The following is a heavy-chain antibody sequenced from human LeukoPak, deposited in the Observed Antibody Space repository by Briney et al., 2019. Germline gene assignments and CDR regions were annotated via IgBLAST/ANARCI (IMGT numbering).Heavy chain of an antibody. D-gene: IGHD5-12*01. CDR1: GFTFSNSA. CDR2: ISAGGSDT. CDR3: AKGGGGGYDLGDY. J-gene: IGHJ4*02. V-gene: IGHV3-23*01. Sequence: PGGSLRLSCAASGFTFSNSAMTWVRQAPGKGLEWVSAISAGGSDTIYTDSVKGRFTISRDNSKNTLYLQMNSLRAEDTAVYYCAKGGGGGYDLGDYWGQGTLVTVSS.